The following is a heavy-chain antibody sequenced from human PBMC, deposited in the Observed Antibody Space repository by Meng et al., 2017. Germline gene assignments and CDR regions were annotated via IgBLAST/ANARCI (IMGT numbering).Heavy chain of an antibody. Sequence: QVQLVKCGYELKKPVAYLKVSWKASGCTFTSDAMNWVRQAPGQGLEWMGWINTNTGNPTYAQGFTGRLVFSLDTSVSTAYLQISSLKAEDTAVYYCAREGRVDFDYWGQGTLVTVSS. V-gene: IGHV7-4-1*02. CDR3: AREGRVDFDY. D-gene: IGHD1-26*01. CDR2: INTNTGNP. J-gene: IGHJ4*02. CDR1: GCTFTSDA.